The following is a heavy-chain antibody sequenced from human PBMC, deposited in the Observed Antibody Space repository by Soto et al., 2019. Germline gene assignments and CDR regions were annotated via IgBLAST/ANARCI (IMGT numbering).Heavy chain of an antibody. J-gene: IGHJ6*02. Sequence: QVQLVESGGGVVQPGRSLRLSCEGSGFSFASYGIHWVRQAPGKGLEWVAVISPDGSKKYHADSVKGRFFVSRVNSKTTLFLEMNTLIPADSGLYYCAKAPVAGRPVSRHNHFGVDVWGQGTMVIVSS. D-gene: IGHD6-6*01. CDR3: AKAPVAGRPVSRHNHFGVDV. CDR2: ISPDGSKK. CDR1: GFSFASYG. V-gene: IGHV3-30*18.